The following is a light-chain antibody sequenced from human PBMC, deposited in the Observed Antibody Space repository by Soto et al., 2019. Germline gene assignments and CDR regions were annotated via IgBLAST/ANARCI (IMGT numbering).Light chain of an antibody. CDR2: DAS. CDR1: QNVNNW. V-gene: IGKV1-5*01. CDR3: QQYNTYWT. J-gene: IGKJ1*01. Sequence: DIQMTQFPSALSASVGDRVTITCRASQNVNNWLAWYQHKPGKAPQLPIYDASVLETGVPSRFSGSGSGTEFTLAISGLQSDDFATYYCQQYNTYWTFGPGTKVDIK.